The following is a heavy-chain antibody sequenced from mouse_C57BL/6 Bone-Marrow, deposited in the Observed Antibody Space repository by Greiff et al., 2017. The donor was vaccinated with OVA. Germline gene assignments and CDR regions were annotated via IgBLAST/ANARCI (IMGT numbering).Heavy chain of an antibody. V-gene: IGHV1-82*01. CDR1: GYAFSSSW. Sequence: QVQLKESGPELVKPGASVKISCKASGYAFSSSWMNWVKQRPGKGLEWIGRIYPGDGDTNYNGKFKGKATLTADKSSSTAYMQLSSLTSEDSAVYFCARYGGFDYWGQGTTLTVSS. D-gene: IGHD1-1*01. CDR3: ARYGGFDY. J-gene: IGHJ2*01. CDR2: IYPGDGDT.